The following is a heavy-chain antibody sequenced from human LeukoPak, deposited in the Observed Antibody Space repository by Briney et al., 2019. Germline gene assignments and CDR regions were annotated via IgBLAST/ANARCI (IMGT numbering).Heavy chain of an antibody. D-gene: IGHD6-13*01. J-gene: IGHJ4*02. Sequence: SETLSLTCTVSGGSISSSSYYWGWIRQPPGKGLEWIGSLDYSGSTYYNPSLKSRVTISVDTSKNQFSLKLSSVTAADTAVYYCARRESGWYSSTRTYYFDYWGQGTLVTVSS. V-gene: IGHV4-39*01. CDR3: ARRESGWYSSTRTYYFDY. CDR1: GGSISSSSYY. CDR2: LDYSGST.